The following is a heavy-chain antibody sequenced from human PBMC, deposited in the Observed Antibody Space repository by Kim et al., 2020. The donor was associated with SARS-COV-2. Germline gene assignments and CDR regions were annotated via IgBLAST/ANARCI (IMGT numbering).Heavy chain of an antibody. Sequence: SNPSLKSRVTISVDTSKNQFSLKLSSVTAADTAVYYCARLYGSGTDYMDVWGKGTTVTVSS. J-gene: IGHJ6*03. D-gene: IGHD3-10*01. CDR3: ARLYGSGTDYMDV. V-gene: IGHV4-39*01.